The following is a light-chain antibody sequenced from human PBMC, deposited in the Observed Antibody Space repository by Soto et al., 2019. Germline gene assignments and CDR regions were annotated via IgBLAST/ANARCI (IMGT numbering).Light chain of an antibody. V-gene: IGKV1-5*03. Sequence: DIQMTQSPSTLSASVGDTVTIACRASQSISTWLAWYQQKPGKAPKLLIYKASILESGVPSRFSGSGSATEFTLTISSLQPEDFASYYCQPYETFPLTFGGGTKVEIK. J-gene: IGKJ4*01. CDR1: QSISTW. CDR2: KAS. CDR3: QPYETFPLT.